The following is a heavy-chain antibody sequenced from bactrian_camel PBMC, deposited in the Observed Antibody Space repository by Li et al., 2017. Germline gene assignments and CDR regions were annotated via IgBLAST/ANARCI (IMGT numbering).Heavy chain of an antibody. Sequence: VQLVESGGGLVQPGGALRLSCAASGFTFRPYELNRVRQAPGKGFEWISSIRSGGDTTTYEDSVKGRFTISRDFGMNTLSLQMNNLKPEDTGMYYCAADRSVVFATFVMVTGPTGARGPRSPSP. J-gene: IGHJ4*01. CDR3: AADRSVVFATFVMVTGPT. CDR2: IRSGGDTT. V-gene: IGHV3S40*01. CDR1: GFTFRPYE. D-gene: IGHD8*01.